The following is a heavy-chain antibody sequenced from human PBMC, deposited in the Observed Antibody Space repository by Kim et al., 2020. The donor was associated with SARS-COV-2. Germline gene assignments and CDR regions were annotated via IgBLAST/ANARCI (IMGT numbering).Heavy chain of an antibody. Sequence: SETLSLTCTVSGGSISSYYWSWIRQPPGKGLEWIGYIYYSGSTNYNPSLKSRVTISVDTSKNQFSLKLSSVTAADTAVYYCAGLMIASDYYYYGMDVWGHGTTVTVSS. CDR1: GGSISSYY. J-gene: IGHJ6*02. CDR3: AGLMIASDYYYYGMDV. D-gene: IGHD3-22*01. V-gene: IGHV4-59*08. CDR2: IYYSGST.